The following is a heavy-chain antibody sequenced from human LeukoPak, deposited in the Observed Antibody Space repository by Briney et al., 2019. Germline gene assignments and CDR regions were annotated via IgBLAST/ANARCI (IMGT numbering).Heavy chain of an antibody. D-gene: IGHD6-19*01. CDR2: INWNGGST. CDR1: GFTFDDYG. Sequence: GGSLRLSCAASGFTFDDYGMSWVRHAPGKGLEWVSGINWNGGSTGYADPVKGRFTISRDKAKNSLYLQMNSLRAEDTALYYCARASIAVAGTPNYYYYMDVWGKGTTVTVSS. V-gene: IGHV3-20*04. CDR3: ARASIAVAGTPNYYYYMDV. J-gene: IGHJ6*03.